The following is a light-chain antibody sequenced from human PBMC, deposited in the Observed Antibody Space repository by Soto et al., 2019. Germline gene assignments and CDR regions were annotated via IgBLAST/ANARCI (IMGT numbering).Light chain of an antibody. V-gene: IGLV2-23*02. CDR2: EAS. CDR1: SSDVGAYNY. Sequence: QSALTQPASVSGSPGQSITISCTGTSSDVGAYNYVSWYQQYPGKAPKLIIYEASERPSGVSDRFSGSRSGNTASLTISTLQAEDEADYSCCSFAGGATFVFGGGTKLTVL. CDR3: CSFAGGATFV. J-gene: IGLJ2*01.